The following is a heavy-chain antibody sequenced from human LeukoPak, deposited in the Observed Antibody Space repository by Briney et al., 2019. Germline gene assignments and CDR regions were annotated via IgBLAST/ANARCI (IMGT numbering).Heavy chain of an antibody. V-gene: IGHV3-7*03. CDR1: GFTFSSYW. CDR2: IKQDGSDK. J-gene: IGHJ4*02. CDR3: ARLMTMPSFDY. D-gene: IGHD4/OR15-4a*01. Sequence: PGGSLRLSCAASGFTFSSYWMSWVRQAPGKGLESVANIKQDGSDKYYVDSVKGRFTISRDNAKNSLYLQMNSLRVEDTAVYYCARLMTMPSFDYWGQGTPVTFSS.